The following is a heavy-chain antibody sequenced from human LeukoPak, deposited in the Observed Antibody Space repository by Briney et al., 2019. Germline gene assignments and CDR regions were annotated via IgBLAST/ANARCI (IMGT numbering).Heavy chain of an antibody. J-gene: IGHJ4*02. CDR3: ARGRKYGSGSYWVDY. V-gene: IGHV1-2*02. D-gene: IGHD3-10*01. CDR1: GYTFTGYY. CDR2: VNPNHGGS. Sequence: ASVRVSCKTSGYTFTGYYLHWVRQAPGQGLEWMAWVNPNHGGSNHAQNFQGRVSLTTDASINTAYMVLSRLRSDDTAVYYCARGRKYGSGSYWVDYWGQGALVSVSS.